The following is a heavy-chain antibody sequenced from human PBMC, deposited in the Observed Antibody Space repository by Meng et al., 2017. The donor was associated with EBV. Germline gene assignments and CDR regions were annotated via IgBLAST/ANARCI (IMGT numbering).Heavy chain of an antibody. V-gene: IGHV1-2*06. CDR1: GYTFTGYY. D-gene: IGHD6-13*01. CDR2: INPNSGGT. J-gene: IGHJ5*02. CDR3: AKGADLAAAGTFWFDP. Sequence: QVQLVQSGGGVKKPGASVKVSCKASGYTFTGYYMHWVRQAPGQGLEWMGRINPNSGGTNYAQKFQGRVTMTRDTSISTAYMELSRLRSDDTAVYYCAKGADLAAAGTFWFDPWGQGTLVTVSS.